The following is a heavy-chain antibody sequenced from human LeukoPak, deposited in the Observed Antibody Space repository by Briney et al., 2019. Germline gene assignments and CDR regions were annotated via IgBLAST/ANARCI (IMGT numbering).Heavy chain of an antibody. J-gene: IGHJ4*02. CDR1: GYTFTGYY. CDR3: ARGVWNYSYYFDY. CDR2: INPKSGGT. D-gene: IGHD3-10*01. V-gene: IGHV1-2*06. Sequence: ASVKVSCKASGYTFTGYYMHWVRQAPGQGLEWMGRINPKSGGTNYARKFQGRVTMTRDTSISTAYMELGRLRSDDTAVYYCARGVWNYSYYFDYWGQGTLVTVPS.